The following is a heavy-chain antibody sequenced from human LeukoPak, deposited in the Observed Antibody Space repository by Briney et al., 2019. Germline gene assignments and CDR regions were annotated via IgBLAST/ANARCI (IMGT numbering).Heavy chain of an antibody. D-gene: IGHD2-15*01. J-gene: IGHJ5*02. CDR1: GGSISSSSYY. Sequence: SETLSLTCTVSGGSISSSSYYWGWIRQPPGKGLEWIGSTYYSGSTYYNPSLKSRVTISVDTSKNQFSLKRSSVTAADTAVYYCARTVVVAATPARFDPWGQGTLVTVSS. CDR2: TYYSGST. CDR3: ARTVVVAATPARFDP. V-gene: IGHV4-39*01.